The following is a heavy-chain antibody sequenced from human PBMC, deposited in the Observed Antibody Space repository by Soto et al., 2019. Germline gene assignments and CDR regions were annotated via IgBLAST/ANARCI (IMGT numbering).Heavy chain of an antibody. CDR1: GDSISNSRFY. CDR2: IYQTGNA. Sequence: SETLSLTCSVSGDSISNSRFYWAWIRQPPGEGLEWIGSIYQTGNAYYNPSIKSQVTISVDTSKNQISLKLTSVTAADAAQKYCARDFFDSSDYTTNWFDPWGQGTLVTVS. V-gene: IGHV4-39*01. CDR3: ARDFFDSSDYTTNWFDP. D-gene: IGHD3-22*01. J-gene: IGHJ5*02.